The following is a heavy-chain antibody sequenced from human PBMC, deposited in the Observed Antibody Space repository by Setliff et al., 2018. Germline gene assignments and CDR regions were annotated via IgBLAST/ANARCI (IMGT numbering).Heavy chain of an antibody. J-gene: IGHJ4*02. V-gene: IGHV4-61*05. Sequence: SETLSLTCTVSGGSISSSYYYWGWIRQPPGKGLEWIGYIYYSGSTNYNPSLKSRVTISVDTSKNQFSLKLSSVTAADTAVYYCARDAWFGIVWGQGTLVTVSS. D-gene: IGHD3-10*01. CDR1: GGSISSSYYY. CDR3: ARDAWFGIV. CDR2: IYYSGST.